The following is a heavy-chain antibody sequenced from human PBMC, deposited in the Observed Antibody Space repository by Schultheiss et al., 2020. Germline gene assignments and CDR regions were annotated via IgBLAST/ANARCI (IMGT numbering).Heavy chain of an antibody. D-gene: IGHD2-15*01. V-gene: IGHV4-61*02. CDR3: ARELCSGGSCYFDY. J-gene: IGHJ4*02. Sequence: TLSLTCTVSGGSISSGSYYWSWIRQPAGKGLEWIGRIYTSGSTNYNPSLKSRVTISVDTSKNQFSLKLSSVTAADTAVYYCARELCSGGSCYFDYWGQGTLVTVSS. CDR1: GGSISSGSYY. CDR2: IYTSGST.